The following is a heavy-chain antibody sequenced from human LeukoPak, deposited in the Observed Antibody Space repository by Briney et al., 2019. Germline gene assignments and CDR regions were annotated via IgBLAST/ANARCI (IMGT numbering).Heavy chain of an antibody. Sequence: GESLKISCKASGYHFTNYWIGWVRQMPGKGLEWMGIIYPGDSDTRYSPSFEGQVTISADKSISTAYLQWSSLKASDTAMYYCARRYDSHFDIWGQGTMVTVSS. CDR1: GYHFTNYW. CDR2: IYPGDSDT. J-gene: IGHJ3*02. CDR3: ARRYDSHFDI. V-gene: IGHV5-51*01. D-gene: IGHD3-22*01.